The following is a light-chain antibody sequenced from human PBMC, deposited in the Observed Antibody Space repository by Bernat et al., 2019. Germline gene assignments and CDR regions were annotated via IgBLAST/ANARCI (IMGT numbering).Light chain of an antibody. CDR3: SSYTISSTLV. V-gene: IGLV2-14*03. CDR1: SSDVGGYNY. CDR2: DVR. Sequence: QSALTQSASVSGSPGQSITISCTGTSSDVGGYNYVSWYQQHPGRAPKLMIYDVRNRPSGISNRFSGSKSGNTASLTISGLQAEDEADYYCSSYTISSTLVFGGGTKLTVL. J-gene: IGLJ2*01.